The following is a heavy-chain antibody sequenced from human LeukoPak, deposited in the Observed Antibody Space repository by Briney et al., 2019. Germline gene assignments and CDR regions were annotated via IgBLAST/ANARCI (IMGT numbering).Heavy chain of an antibody. J-gene: IGHJ4*02. V-gene: IGHV1-3*01. CDR1: GYIFTKYV. CDR2: IKAGNGGT. D-gene: IGHD2-21*01. CDR3: ARDDCGDTCYPGGY. Sequence: ASVKVSCKASGYIFTKYVVHWVRQAPGQRPEWMGWIKAGNGGTKYSQNFQDRLTITRDTSTSTVYMELSSPTSEDTALYYCARDDCGDTCYPGGYWGQGTLVTVSS.